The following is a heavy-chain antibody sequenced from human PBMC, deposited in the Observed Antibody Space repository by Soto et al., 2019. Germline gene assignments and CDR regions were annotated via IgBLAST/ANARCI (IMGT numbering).Heavy chain of an antibody. CDR2: INPDNGNT. J-gene: IGHJ3*01. V-gene: IGHV1-3*01. CDR3: ARDIQSVGPRANDAFDV. Sequence: QVQLVQSGAEVKKPGASVKISCKASGYTFTRYTMNWVRQAPGQRLEWMGWINPDNGNTKSSQKFQDRVIITRDTSASIAYLELSGLKNEDTALYFCARDIQSVGPRANDAFDVWGQGTMITVSS. CDR1: GYTFTRYT. D-gene: IGHD5-18*01.